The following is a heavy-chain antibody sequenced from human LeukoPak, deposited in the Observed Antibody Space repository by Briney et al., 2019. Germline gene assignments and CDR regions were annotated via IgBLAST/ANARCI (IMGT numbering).Heavy chain of an antibody. CDR3: ARDHDYGGKGPFDY. J-gene: IGHJ4*02. CDR1: GFTFSSYA. Sequence: PGGSLRLSCAASGFTFSSYAMHWVRQAPGKGLDWVAVIWYDGTNIKYAESVKGRFTISRDNSNNTLYLQMNSLRVEDTAMYYCARDHDYGGKGPFDYWGQGALVTVSS. CDR2: IWYDGTNI. V-gene: IGHV3-33*01. D-gene: IGHD4-23*01.